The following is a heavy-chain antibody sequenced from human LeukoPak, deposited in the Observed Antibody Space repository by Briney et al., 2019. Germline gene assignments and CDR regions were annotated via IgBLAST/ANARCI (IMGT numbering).Heavy chain of an antibody. CDR3: AASPDYYDSSGYSYYFDY. J-gene: IGHJ4*02. V-gene: IGHV1-58*01. CDR1: GFTFTSSA. D-gene: IGHD3-22*01. CDR2: IVVGSGNT. Sequence: SVKVSCKASGFTFTSSAVQWVRQARGQRLEWIGWIVVGSGNTNYAQTFQERVTITRDMSTSTAYMELSSLRSEDTAVYYCAASPDYYDSSGYSYYFDYWGQGTLVTVSS.